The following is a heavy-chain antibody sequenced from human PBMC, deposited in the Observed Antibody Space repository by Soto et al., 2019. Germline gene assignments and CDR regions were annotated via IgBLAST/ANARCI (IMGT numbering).Heavy chain of an antibody. CDR1: GGSISSGDYY. V-gene: IGHV4-30-4*01. Sequence: QVQLQESGPGLVKPSQTLSLTCTVSGGSISSGDYYWSWIRQPPGKGLEWIGYIYYSGSTYYNPSLKSRVTITVDTSKNQSSLKLSSVTAADTAVYYCARVPRMYSGHNWFDPWGQGTLVTVSS. CDR2: IYYSGST. J-gene: IGHJ5*02. CDR3: ARVPRMYSGHNWFDP. D-gene: IGHD1-26*01.